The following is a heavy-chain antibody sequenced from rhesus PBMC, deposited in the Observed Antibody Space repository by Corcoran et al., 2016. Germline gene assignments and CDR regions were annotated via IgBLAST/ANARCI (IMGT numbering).Heavy chain of an antibody. V-gene: IGHV4S9*01. D-gene: IGHD3-34*01. CDR1: GGSINDGFF. CDR3: ARVKYNSLDI. Sequence: QVQLQESGPGLVKPSETLSLTCAVSGGSINDGFFWNWIRQPPGKGLGWVGNIYGNSATTYYNPSLKSRITISKDTSKNQFFLKLTSVTAADTAVYFCARVKYNSLDIWGRGVLVTVSS. J-gene: IGHJ5-2*02. CDR2: IYGNSATT.